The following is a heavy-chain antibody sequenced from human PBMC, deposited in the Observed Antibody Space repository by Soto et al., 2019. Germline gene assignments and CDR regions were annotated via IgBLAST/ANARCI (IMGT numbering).Heavy chain of an antibody. D-gene: IGHD2-2*01. CDR3: ARVQGCQPLLFDP. Sequence: SETLSLTCAVSGGSISSGGYSWSWIRQPPGKGLEWIGYIYHSGSTYYNPSLKSRVTISVDSSKNQFSLKLSSVTAADTAVYYCARVQGCQPLLFDPWGQGTLVTVSS. V-gene: IGHV4-30-2*01. CDR2: IYHSGST. J-gene: IGHJ5*02. CDR1: GGSISSGGYS.